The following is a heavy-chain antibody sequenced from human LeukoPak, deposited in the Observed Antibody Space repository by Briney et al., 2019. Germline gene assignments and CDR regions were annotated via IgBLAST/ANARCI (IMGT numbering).Heavy chain of an antibody. Sequence: KPTETLSLTCTVSGGSISSYFWSWIRQPPGKGLEWIGYIYYSGSTNYNPSLKSRVTISVDTSKNQFSLNLSSVTAADTAAYYCARHSYKWDYWGQGTLVTVS. CDR1: GGSISSYF. V-gene: IGHV4-59*08. D-gene: IGHD1-20*01. CDR2: IYYSGST. J-gene: IGHJ4*02. CDR3: ARHSYKWDY.